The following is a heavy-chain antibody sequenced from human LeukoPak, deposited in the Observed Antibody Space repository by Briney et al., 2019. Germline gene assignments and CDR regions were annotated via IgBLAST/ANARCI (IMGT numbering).Heavy chain of an antibody. J-gene: IGHJ4*02. CDR2: ISGSGGST. CDR3: AKFGIQLWSHFDY. Sequence: GGSLRLSCAASGFTFSSYAMSWVRQAPGKGLEWVSAISGSGGSTYYADSVKGRFTVSRDNSKNTLYLQMNSLRAEDTAVYYCAKFGIQLWSHFDYWGQGTLVTVSS. CDR1: GFTFSSYA. V-gene: IGHV3-23*01. D-gene: IGHD5-18*01.